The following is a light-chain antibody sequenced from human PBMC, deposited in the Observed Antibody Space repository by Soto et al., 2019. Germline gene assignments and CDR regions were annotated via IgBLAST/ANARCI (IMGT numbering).Light chain of an antibody. CDR2: AAS. J-gene: IGKJ5*01. CDR3: QHRT. Sequence: DIQMTQSPSSLSASVGYRVTITCRASQSISSYLNWYQQKPGKAPKLLIYAASSLQSGVPSRFSGSGSGTDFTLTISSLQPEDFATYYCQHRTFGQGTRLEIK. CDR1: QSISSY. V-gene: IGKV1-39*01.